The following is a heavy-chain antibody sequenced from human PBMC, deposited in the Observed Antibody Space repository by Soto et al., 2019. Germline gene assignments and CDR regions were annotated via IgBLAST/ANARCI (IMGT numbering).Heavy chain of an antibody. CDR2: LGSDGSTA. Sequence: PAGSLRLSCAASGLTLSDRYMNWIRQAPGKGLEWVSYLGSDGSTAFYANSVKGRFTISRDNARNSLYLQMNSLRAEDTAVYYCATLTAPSDHWGQGTLVTVS. CDR3: ATLTAPSDH. J-gene: IGHJ4*02. CDR1: GLTLSDRY. D-gene: IGHD2-21*02. V-gene: IGHV3-11*01.